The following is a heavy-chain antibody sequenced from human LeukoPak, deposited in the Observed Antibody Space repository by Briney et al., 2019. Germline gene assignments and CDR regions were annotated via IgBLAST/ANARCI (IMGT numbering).Heavy chain of an antibody. D-gene: IGHD3-22*01. CDR2: ISGSGGST. J-gene: IGHJ3*02. CDR3: AKDWAPFYYDSSGYYLSPNDAFDI. CDR1: GFTFSSYA. V-gene: IGHV3-23*01. Sequence: GGSLRLSCAASGFTFSSYAMSWVRQAPGKGLGWVSAISGSGGSTYYADSVKGRFTISRDNSKNTLYLQMNSLRAEDTAVYYCAKDWAPFYYDSSGYYLSPNDAFDIWGQGTMVTVSS.